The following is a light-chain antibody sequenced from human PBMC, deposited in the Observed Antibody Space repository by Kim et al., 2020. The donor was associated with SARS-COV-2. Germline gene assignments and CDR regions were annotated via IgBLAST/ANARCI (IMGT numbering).Light chain of an antibody. CDR1: NIGSKN. J-gene: IGLJ1*01. CDR2: GDS. Sequence: ALGKTARISGGGNNIGSKNVHWYQQKPGQAPVLVIYGDSDRPSGIPERFSGSNSGNTATLTISRAQAGDEDDYYCQVWDSSTAHYVFGTGTKVTVL. CDR3: QVWDSSTAHYV. V-gene: IGLV3-9*01.